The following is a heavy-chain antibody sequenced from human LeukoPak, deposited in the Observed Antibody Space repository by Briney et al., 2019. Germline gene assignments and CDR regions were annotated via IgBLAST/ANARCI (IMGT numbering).Heavy chain of an antibody. D-gene: IGHD1-14*01. CDR2: IWYDGSNK. V-gene: IGHV3-33*01. CDR3: ARGSSGIYYYGMDV. J-gene: IGHJ6*02. Sequence: GGSLRLPCAASGFTFSSYGMHWVRQAPGKGLEWVAVIWYDGSNKYYADSVKGRFTISRDNSKNTLYLQMNSLRAEDTAVYYCARGSSGIYYYGMDVWGQGTTVTVSS. CDR1: GFTFSSYG.